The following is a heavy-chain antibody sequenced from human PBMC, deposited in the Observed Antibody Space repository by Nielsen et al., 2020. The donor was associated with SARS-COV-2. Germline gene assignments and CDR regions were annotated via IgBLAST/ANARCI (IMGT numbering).Heavy chain of an antibody. V-gene: IGHV4-59*08. CDR1: GGSIDGHF. CDR3: ASSSSWYGWFDP. D-gene: IGHD6-13*01. CDR2: SYYSGST. Sequence: SETLSLTCTVSGGSIDGHFWSWIRQPPGKGLEWIGYSYYSGSTYYNPSLKSRVTISIDTSKNQLSLRVKSVTAADTAVYYCASSSSWYGWFDPWGQGTLVTVSS. J-gene: IGHJ5*02.